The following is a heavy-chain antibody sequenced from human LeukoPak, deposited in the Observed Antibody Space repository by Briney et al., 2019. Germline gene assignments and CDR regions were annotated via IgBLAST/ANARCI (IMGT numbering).Heavy chain of an antibody. CDR3: ARGRRYSSSSTAFDI. V-gene: IGHV1-2*02. CDR2: INPNSGGT. J-gene: IGHJ3*02. Sequence: ASVKVSCKASGYTFTSYDINWVRQATGQGLEWMGWINPNSGGTNYAQKFQGRVTMTRDTSISTAYMELSRLRSDDTAVYYCARGRRYSSSSTAFDIWGQGTMVTVSS. D-gene: IGHD6-6*01. CDR1: GYTFTSYD.